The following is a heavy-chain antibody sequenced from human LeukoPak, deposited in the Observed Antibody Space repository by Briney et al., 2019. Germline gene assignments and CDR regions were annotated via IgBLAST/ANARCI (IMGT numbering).Heavy chain of an antibody. J-gene: IGHJ4*02. D-gene: IGHD5-12*01. CDR2: INPNSGGT. CDR3: ARVRNSGFRYVDS. Sequence: GASVKVSCKASGYTFTGYYMHWVRQAPGQGLKWMGWINPNSGGTNYAQKFQGRVTMTTDTSTSTAYMDLRSLRSDDTAVYYCARVRNSGFRYVDSWGQGTLVTVSS. CDR1: GYTFTGYY. V-gene: IGHV1-2*02.